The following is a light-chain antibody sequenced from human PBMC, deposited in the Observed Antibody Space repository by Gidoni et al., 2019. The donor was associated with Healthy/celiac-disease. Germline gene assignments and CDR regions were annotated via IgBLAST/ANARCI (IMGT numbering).Light chain of an antibody. CDR2: GAS. J-gene: IGKJ3*01. CDR1: QSVSSSY. Sequence: EIVLTQSPGTLSLSPGERATLSCRASQSVSSSYLAWYQQKPGQAPRLLIYGASSRATGIPDRFIGSGSGTDFTLTISRLEPEDFAVYYCQQYGSLFTFGPGTKVDIK. V-gene: IGKV3-20*01. CDR3: QQYGSLFT.